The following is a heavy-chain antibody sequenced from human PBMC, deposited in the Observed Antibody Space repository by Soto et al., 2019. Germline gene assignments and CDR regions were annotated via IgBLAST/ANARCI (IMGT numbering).Heavy chain of an antibody. D-gene: IGHD3-16*01. V-gene: IGHV4-31*11. Sequence: PSESLSLPCGVSGGAINNRDYYWSWIRQHPGKGLEWIGNIFYSGSTDYNPSLKGRLTISIDTSKNEFSLKLTSVTAADTAVYYCARDRPAFKSFGSGMDVWGQGTTVTVSS. J-gene: IGHJ6*02. CDR2: IFYSGST. CDR3: ARDRPAFKSFGSGMDV. CDR1: GGAINNRDYY.